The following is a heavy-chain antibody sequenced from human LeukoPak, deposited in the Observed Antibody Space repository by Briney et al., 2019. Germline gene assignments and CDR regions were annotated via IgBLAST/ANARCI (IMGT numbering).Heavy chain of an antibody. CDR2: IVVGSDST. CDR1: GFTFSNSA. J-gene: IGHJ6*02. CDR3: TAEVYRGYVYSYYYGMDV. V-gene: IGHV1-58*01. D-gene: IGHD5-12*01. Sequence: SVKVSCKASGFTFSNSAFQWVRQARGQGLEWIGWIVVGSDSTKYAQKFQERVSITRDMSTSTAYMELGSLRSEDTAVYYCTAEVYRGYVYSYYYGMDVWGQGTTVTVFS.